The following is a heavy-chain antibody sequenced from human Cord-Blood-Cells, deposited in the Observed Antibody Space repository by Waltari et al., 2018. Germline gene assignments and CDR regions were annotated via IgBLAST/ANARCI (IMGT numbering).Heavy chain of an antibody. J-gene: IGHJ4*02. D-gene: IGHD2-2*01. CDR3: ARSYCSSTSCSFDY. CDR2: INTSGST. Sequence: QVQLQESGPGLVKPSQTLSLTCTISGGSISSGSYYWSWIRQPAGKGLEWIGYINTSGSTNYNPSLKSRVTISVDTSKNQFSRKLSSVTAADTAVYYCARSYCSSTSCSFDYWGQGTLVTVSS. CDR1: GGSISSGSYY. V-gene: IGHV4-61*09.